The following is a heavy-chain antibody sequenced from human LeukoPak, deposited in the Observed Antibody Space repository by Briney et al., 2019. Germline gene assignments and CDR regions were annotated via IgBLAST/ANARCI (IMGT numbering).Heavy chain of an antibody. CDR1: GFDLSTYE. CDR3: SGGDPQAGL. CDR2: ITISGHTK. J-gene: IGHJ4*01. Sequence: GGSLRLSCAASGFDLSTYEMNWVRQAPGKGLEWIADITISGHTKNYADSVKGRFTISRDNARTSLYLQMNSLRVEDTGVYYCSGGDPQAGLRGQGTLVTVSS. V-gene: IGHV3-48*03.